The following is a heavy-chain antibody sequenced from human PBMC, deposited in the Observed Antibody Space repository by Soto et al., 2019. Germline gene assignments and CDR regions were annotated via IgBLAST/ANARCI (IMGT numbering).Heavy chain of an antibody. V-gene: IGHV3-74*01. CDR3: GSLFEF. J-gene: IGHJ4*02. CDR2: INNDGSDT. Sequence: EVHLVESGGGLVQPGGSLRLSCAASGFTFRYYWLHWVRQVPGRGPVWVSGINNDGSDTFDADFVEGRFTISRDNAKNTVYMQMDSLRAEDTAVYYCGSLFEFWGQGTLVTVPS. CDR1: GFTFRYYW.